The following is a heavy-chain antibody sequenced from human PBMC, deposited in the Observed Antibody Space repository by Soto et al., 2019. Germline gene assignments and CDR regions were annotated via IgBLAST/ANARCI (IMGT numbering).Heavy chain of an antibody. CDR1: GFIFSTYG. CDR2: VSSDGSSK. J-gene: IGHJ3*02. CDR3: AKVGYCSGGSCYSDEAFDI. V-gene: IGHV3-30*18. D-gene: IGHD2-15*01. Sequence: QVQLVESGGGVVQSGRSLRLSCTASGFIFSTYGMHWVRQAPGKGLEWVALVSSDGSSKFYADSMKGRFTISRDNSKNTLYLQMNSLRTEDTAVYYCAKVGYCSGGSCYSDEAFDIWGQGTVVTVSS.